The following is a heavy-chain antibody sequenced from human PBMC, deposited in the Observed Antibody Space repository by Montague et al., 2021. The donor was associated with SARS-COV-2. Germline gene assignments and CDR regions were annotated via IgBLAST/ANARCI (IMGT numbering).Heavy chain of an antibody. Sequence: SLRLSCAASGFTFSGYAIHWVRQAPGKGLEWVAVISYDGSNKFYADSVKGRFTLSRDYSKNTVFLQMNSLRAEDTAVYYCARDSGRDLVATIFDYWGQGIRVTVSS. CDR2: ISYDGSNK. CDR1: GFTFSGYA. J-gene: IGHJ4*02. CDR3: ARDSGRDLVATIFDY. V-gene: IGHV3-30*04. D-gene: IGHD5-12*01.